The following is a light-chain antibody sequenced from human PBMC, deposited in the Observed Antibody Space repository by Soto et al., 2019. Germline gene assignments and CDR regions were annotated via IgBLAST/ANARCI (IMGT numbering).Light chain of an antibody. J-gene: IGKJ3*01. CDR1: QSVSTY. Sequence: PGERATLSCRASQSVSTYLVWYQQKPGQAPRLLIYGASSRATGIPDRFSGSGSGTDFTLTISRLEPEDFAVYYCQHYGNTPPSVTFGPGTKVDIK. V-gene: IGKV3-20*01. CDR3: QHYGNTPPSVT. CDR2: GAS.